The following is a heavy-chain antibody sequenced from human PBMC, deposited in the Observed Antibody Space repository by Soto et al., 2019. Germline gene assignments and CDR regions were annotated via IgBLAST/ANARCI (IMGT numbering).Heavy chain of an antibody. D-gene: IGHD4-4*01. J-gene: IGHJ2*01. V-gene: IGHV3-23*01. Sequence: EVQLLESGGGLVQPGGSLRLSCAASGFTFSSYAMSWVRQAPGKGLEWVSAISGSGGSTYYADSVKGRFTISRDNSKNTLYLQMNSLRADDTAVYYCAKDARPTVTTRYWYFDLWGRGTLVTVSS. CDR2: ISGSGGST. CDR1: GFTFSSYA. CDR3: AKDARPTVTTRYWYFDL.